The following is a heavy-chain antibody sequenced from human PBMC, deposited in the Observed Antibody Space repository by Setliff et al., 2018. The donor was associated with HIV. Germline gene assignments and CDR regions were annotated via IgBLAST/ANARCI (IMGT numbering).Heavy chain of an antibody. CDR1: GFTFSNAW. D-gene: IGHD2-15*01. J-gene: IGHJ3*02. CDR3: TTLLSGVGTDVFDI. Sequence: VGSLRLSCAGSGFTFSNAWMSWIRQAPGKGLEWVARLKSNAEGGTADYAAPVRRRFTISRDDSKNTLYLLMNSLKVEDTAVYYCTTLLSGVGTDVFDIWGQGTMVTVSS. V-gene: IGHV3-15*01. CDR2: LKSNAEGGTA.